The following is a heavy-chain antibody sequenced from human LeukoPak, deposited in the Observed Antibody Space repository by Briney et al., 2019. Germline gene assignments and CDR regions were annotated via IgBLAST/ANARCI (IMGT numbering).Heavy chain of an antibody. J-gene: IGHJ4*02. CDR1: GYTFTSYD. D-gene: IGHD6-13*01. CDR3: ATDTGYSSSWYLDR. V-gene: IGHV1-8*01. Sequence: ASVKVSCKASGYTFTSYDINWVRQATGQGLEWMGWMNPNSGNTGYAQKFQGRVTMTRNTSISTAYMELSSLRSEDTAVYYCATDTGYSSSWYLDRWGQGTLVTVSS. CDR2: MNPNSGNT.